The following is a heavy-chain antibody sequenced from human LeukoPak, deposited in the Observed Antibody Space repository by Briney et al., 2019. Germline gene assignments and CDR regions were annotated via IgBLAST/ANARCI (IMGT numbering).Heavy chain of an antibody. Sequence: EASVKVSCKTSGYPFTTYEINWVRQAAGQGLEWMGWVHPDTGYADYAQKFQGRVTMTSDTSISTAYMELSSLRSDDTAVYFCARGPRNDPWGQGTLVTASS. CDR2: VHPDTGYA. CDR1: GYPFTTYE. V-gene: IGHV1-8*01. CDR3: ARGPRNDP. J-gene: IGHJ5*02. D-gene: IGHD1-14*01.